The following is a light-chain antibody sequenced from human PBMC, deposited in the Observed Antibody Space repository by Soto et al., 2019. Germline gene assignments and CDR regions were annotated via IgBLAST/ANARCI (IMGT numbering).Light chain of an antibody. CDR1: QSIGSW. Sequence: DIQMTQSPSTLSASVGDRVTITCRASQSIGSWLAWYQQKPGKAPKLLIYKASSLESGVPSRFSGSGSGTEFTLTISSLQPDDFATYDCQQYNTYWYTFGQGTKLEIK. V-gene: IGKV1-5*03. CDR2: KAS. J-gene: IGKJ2*01. CDR3: QQYNTYWYT.